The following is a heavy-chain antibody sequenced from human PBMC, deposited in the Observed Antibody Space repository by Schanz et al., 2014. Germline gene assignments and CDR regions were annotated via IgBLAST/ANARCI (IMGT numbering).Heavy chain of an antibody. J-gene: IGHJ5*02. CDR1: GYTFTDYH. V-gene: IGHV1-2*06. D-gene: IGHD3-10*01. CDR3: AREGTVIRGLSGWFDP. Sequence: QVQLVQSGAEVKKPGASVKVSCKSSGYTFTDYHIHWVRQAPGQWLEYMGRINPNSGGTNFAQKFQGRVTMTRDTSISTVYMELSRLRSDDTAVYYCAREGTVIRGLSGWFDPWGQGTLVTVSS. CDR2: INPNSGGT.